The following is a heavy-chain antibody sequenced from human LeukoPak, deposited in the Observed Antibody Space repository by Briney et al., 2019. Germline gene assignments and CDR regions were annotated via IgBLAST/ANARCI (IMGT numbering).Heavy chain of an antibody. Sequence: ASETLSLTCTVSGGSVSSGSYYWGWIRQPPGKGLEWIGNIYYSGSTYYNPSLKSRVTISVETSKNQFSLKLSSVTAADTAVYYCARAYSSSWYFNWFDPWGQGTLVTVSS. CDR1: GGSVSSGSYY. CDR2: IYYSGST. CDR3: ARAYSSSWYFNWFDP. J-gene: IGHJ5*02. V-gene: IGHV4-39*07. D-gene: IGHD6-13*01.